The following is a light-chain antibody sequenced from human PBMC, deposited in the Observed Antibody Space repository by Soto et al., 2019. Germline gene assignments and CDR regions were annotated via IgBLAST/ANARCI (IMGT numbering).Light chain of an antibody. J-gene: IGKJ1*01. CDR2: DAS. V-gene: IGKV3-11*01. CDR3: QQYGSSCT. Sequence: EIVLTQSPATLSLSPGERATLSCRASQSVSSYLAWYQQKPGQAPRLLIFDASNRATGIPARFSGSGSGTDFTLTISRLEAEDFAVYYCQQYGSSCTFGQGTKVDIK. CDR1: QSVSSY.